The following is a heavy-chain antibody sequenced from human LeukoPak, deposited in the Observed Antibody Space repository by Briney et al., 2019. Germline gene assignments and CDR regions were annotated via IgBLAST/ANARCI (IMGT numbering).Heavy chain of an antibody. J-gene: IGHJ5*02. D-gene: IGHD2-2*01. V-gene: IGHV4-34*01. CDR2: INRSGST. Sequence: SETLSLTCAVYGGSFSGYYWSWIRQPPGKGLEWIGEINRSGSTNYNPSLKSRVTISVDTSKNQFSLKLSSVTAADTAVYYCARAPLVVVPAADNWFDPWGQGTLVTVSS. CDR3: ARAPLVVVPAADNWFDP. CDR1: GGSFSGYY.